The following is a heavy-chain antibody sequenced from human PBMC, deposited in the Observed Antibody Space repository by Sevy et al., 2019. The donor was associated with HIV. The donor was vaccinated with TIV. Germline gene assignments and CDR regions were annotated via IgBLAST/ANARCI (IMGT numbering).Heavy chain of an antibody. V-gene: IGHV3-7*01. CDR3: ARVGYDSSGYYYFVSGWFDP. D-gene: IGHD3-22*01. CDR1: GFTFSRYS. J-gene: IGHJ5*02. CDR2: IKQDGSEK. Sequence: GGSLRLSCAASGFTFSRYSMNWVRQAPGKGLEWVATIKQDGSEKYYVDSVKGRFTISRDNAKNSLYLQMNSLRAEDTAVYYCARVGYDSSGYYYFVSGWFDPWGQGTLVTVSS.